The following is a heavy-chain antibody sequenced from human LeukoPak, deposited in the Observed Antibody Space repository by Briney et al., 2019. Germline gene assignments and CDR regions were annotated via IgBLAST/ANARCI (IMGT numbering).Heavy chain of an antibody. J-gene: IGHJ4*02. D-gene: IGHD2-8*02. CDR1: GGSISSKF. Sequence: PSETPSLTCSVSGGSISSKFWTWVRQPPGKGLELIGHISTSGDTYYNPSLNSRVSISLGASNNQCSLSLSSVTAADAAVYYCATSRITGELDYWGQGTLVTVSS. CDR3: ATSRITGELDY. CDR2: ISTSGDT. V-gene: IGHV4-4*09.